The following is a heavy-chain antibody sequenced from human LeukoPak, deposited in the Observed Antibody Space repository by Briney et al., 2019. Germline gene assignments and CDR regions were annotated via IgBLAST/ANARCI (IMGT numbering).Heavy chain of an antibody. J-gene: IGHJ4*02. Sequence: SETLSLTCTVSGGSISSSSYYWGWIRQPPGKGLEWIGSIYYSGSTNYNPSLKSRVTISVDTSKNQFSLKLSSVTAADTAVYYCAVGSTMVRGVIRNWGQGTLVTVSS. V-gene: IGHV4-39*07. D-gene: IGHD3-10*01. CDR2: IYYSGST. CDR3: AVGSTMVRGVIRN. CDR1: GGSISSSSYY.